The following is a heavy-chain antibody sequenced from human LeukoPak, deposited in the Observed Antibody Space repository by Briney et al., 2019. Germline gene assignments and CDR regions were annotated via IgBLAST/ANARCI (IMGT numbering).Heavy chain of an antibody. V-gene: IGHV3-53*04. J-gene: IGHJ6*02. CDR1: GFTVSSNY. CDR3: ARGGRWLQSLGYYYGMDV. CDR2: IYSGGST. Sequence: GGSLRLSCAASGFTVSSNYMSWVRQAPGKGLAWVSVIYSGGSTYYADSVKGRFTISRHNSKNTLYLQMNSLRAEDTAVYYCARGGRWLQSLGYYYGMDVWGQGTTVTVSS. D-gene: IGHD5-24*01.